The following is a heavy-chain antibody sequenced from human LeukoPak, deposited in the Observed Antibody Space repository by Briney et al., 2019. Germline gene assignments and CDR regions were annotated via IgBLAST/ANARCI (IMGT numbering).Heavy chain of an antibody. CDR3: ARHRGAISPNWFDP. V-gene: IGHV4-59*11. D-gene: IGHD3-10*01. Sequence: SETLSLTCTVSGGSISSHYWSWIRQPPGKGLEWIGYISYSGSTNYNPSLKSRVTISVDTSKNQFSLKLSSVTAADTAVYYCARHRGAISPNWFDPWGQGTLVTVSS. CDR2: ISYSGST. CDR1: GGSISSHY. J-gene: IGHJ5*02.